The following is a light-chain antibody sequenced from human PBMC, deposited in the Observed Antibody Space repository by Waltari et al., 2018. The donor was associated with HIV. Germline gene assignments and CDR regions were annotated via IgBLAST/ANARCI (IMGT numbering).Light chain of an antibody. Sequence: SYELTKPPSVSVSPGQTASISCSGDKLGDRYASWYQQRPGQSPVLIIYQDKKRPSGIPERFSGSNSGNTATLTISGTQTMDEADYYCQVWDYRGYVMFGGGTKLTVL. CDR2: QDK. CDR3: QVWDYRGYVM. V-gene: IGLV3-1*01. CDR1: KLGDRY. J-gene: IGLJ3*02.